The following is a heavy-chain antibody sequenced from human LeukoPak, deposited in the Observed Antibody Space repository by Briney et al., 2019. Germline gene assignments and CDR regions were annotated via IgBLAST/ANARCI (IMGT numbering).Heavy chain of an antibody. CDR2: IYYSGST. D-gene: IGHD2-2*01. V-gene: IGHV4-39*01. Sequence: SETLSPTCTVSGGSISSSSYYWGWIRQPPGKGLEWIGSIYYSGSTYYNPSLKSRVTISVDTSKNQFSLKLSSVTAADTAVYYCARQILQLGYCSSTSCYPFDYWGQGTLVTVSS. CDR1: GGSISSSSYY. CDR3: ARQILQLGYCSSTSCYPFDY. J-gene: IGHJ4*02.